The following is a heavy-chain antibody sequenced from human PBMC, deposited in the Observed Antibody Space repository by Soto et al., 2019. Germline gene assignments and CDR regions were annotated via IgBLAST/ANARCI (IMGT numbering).Heavy chain of an antibody. CDR3: ARVGDGYNYENWFDP. V-gene: IGHV1-69*13. D-gene: IGHD5-12*01. CDR2: IIPIFGTA. CDR1: GGTFSSYA. Sequence: SVKVSCKASGGTFSSYAISWVRQAPGQGLECMGGIIPIFGTANYAQKFQGRVTITAXXXXSXXXMXLXXLRSEDTAVYYCARVGDGYNYENWFDPWG. J-gene: IGHJ5*02.